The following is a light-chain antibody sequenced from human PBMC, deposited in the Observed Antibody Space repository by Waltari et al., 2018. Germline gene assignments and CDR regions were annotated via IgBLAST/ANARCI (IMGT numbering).Light chain of an antibody. CDR3: NPRYSGGNHVL. CDR2: GKN. Sequence: SSELTQDPAVSVALGPTVRITCQGDSLRSYYASWYQQKPGQAPALVIYGKNNRPSGIPDRISGSTSVNTASLTTSGAHSEDDADYYCNPRYSGGNHVLFVGGTKLTVL. V-gene: IGLV3-19*01. CDR1: SLRSYY. J-gene: IGLJ2*01.